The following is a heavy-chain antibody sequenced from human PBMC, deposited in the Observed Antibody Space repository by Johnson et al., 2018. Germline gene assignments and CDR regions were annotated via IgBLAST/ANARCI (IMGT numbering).Heavy chain of an antibody. D-gene: IGHD4/OR15-4a*01. Sequence: VQLVESGGGVVQPGRSLRLSCAASGFTFSSYGMHWVRQAPGKGLEWVANINQHGSEKYYVDSVKGRFTISRDNAKNSLDLQMNSLRAEDTAVYYCARGRGANDAFDIWGQGTMVTVSS. J-gene: IGHJ3*02. V-gene: IGHV3-7*01. CDR1: GFTFSSYG. CDR3: ARGRGANDAFDI. CDR2: INQHGSEK.